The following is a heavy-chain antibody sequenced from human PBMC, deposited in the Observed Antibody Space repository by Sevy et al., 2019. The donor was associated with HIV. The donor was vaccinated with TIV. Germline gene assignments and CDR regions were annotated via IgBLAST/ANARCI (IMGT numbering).Heavy chain of an antibody. V-gene: IGHV3-33*08. CDR3: VRGASIVAAGNFAY. Sequence: GGSLRLSCGASGFIFSTYGMHWVRQAPGKGLEWVALLWYDGSSKYYADSVKGRFTISRDNSKNTLDLQMNSLRAEDTAVYYCVRGASIVAAGNFAYWGQGTLVTVSS. CDR2: LWYDGSSK. CDR1: GFIFSTYG. D-gene: IGHD6-13*01. J-gene: IGHJ4*02.